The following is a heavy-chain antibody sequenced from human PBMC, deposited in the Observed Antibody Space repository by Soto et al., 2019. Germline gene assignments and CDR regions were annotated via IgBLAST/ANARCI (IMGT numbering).Heavy chain of an antibody. CDR1: GFTFNSYG. CDR3: ARDRIQLVEYFFDY. D-gene: IGHD5-18*01. J-gene: IGHJ4*02. CDR2: ISYDGSNQ. Sequence: SLRLSCTASGFTFNSYGMCWVRQSPGKGLEWVAVISYDGSNQYYVDSVKGRFTISRDNSKNTLYLQMNSLRAEDTVVYYCARDRIQLVEYFFDYWGQGTLVTVSS. V-gene: IGHV3-30*03.